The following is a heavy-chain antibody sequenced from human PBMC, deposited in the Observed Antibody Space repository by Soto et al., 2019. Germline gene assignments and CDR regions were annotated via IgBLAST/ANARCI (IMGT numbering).Heavy chain of an antibody. Sequence: GGSLRLSCAASGFTFSSYSMNWARQAPGKGLEWISYISSSSRTIYYPDSVKGRFTISRDNSKNTLYLQMNSLRAEDTAVYYCARGSGYYYWDDYWGQGTLVTVSS. J-gene: IGHJ4*02. D-gene: IGHD3-22*01. CDR3: ARGSGYYYWDDY. CDR1: GFTFSSYS. V-gene: IGHV3-48*01. CDR2: ISSSSRTI.